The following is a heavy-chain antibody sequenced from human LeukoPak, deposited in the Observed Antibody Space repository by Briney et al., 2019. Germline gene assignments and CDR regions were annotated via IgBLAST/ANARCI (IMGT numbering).Heavy chain of an antibody. CDR1: GFTFSSYA. CDR3: AKVAVAQLGPVNYFDY. V-gene: IGHV3-23*01. J-gene: IGHJ4*02. D-gene: IGHD6-19*01. CDR2: ISGSGGNT. Sequence: GGSLRLSCAASGFTFSSYAMSWVRQAPGRRLEWVSIISGSGGNTYYADSVKGRFTISRDNSKNTLYLQMNSLRAEDTAVYYCAKVAVAQLGPVNYFDYWGQGTLVTVSS.